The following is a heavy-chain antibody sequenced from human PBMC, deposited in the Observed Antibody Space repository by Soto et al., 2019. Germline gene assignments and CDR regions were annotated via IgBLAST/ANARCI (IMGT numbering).Heavy chain of an antibody. V-gene: IGHV1-69*01. CDR2: IIPIFGTA. CDR1: GGTFSSYA. CDR3: ARPRTERDPHAFDI. J-gene: IGHJ3*02. Sequence: QVQLVQSGAEVKKPGSSVKVPCKASGGTFSSYAISWVRQAPGQGLEWMGGIIPIFGTANYAQKFRGRVTITADESTSTAYMELSSLRSEDTAVYYCARPRTERDPHAFDIWGQGTMVTVSS.